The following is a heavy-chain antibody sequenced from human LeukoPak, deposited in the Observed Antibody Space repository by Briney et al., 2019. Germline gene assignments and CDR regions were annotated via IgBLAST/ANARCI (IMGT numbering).Heavy chain of an antibody. V-gene: IGHV4-30-4*08. J-gene: IGHJ4*02. CDR2: IYYSGSA. CDR1: GDSISSGHYY. D-gene: IGHD3-10*01. CDR3: ARAPIGAY. Sequence: SQTLSLTCIVSGDSISSGHYYWSWIRQPPGKGLEWIGYIYYSGSAYYNPSLKTRVSISVDTSKNQFSLRLTSVTAADTAVYYCARAPIGAYWGQGNLVTVSS.